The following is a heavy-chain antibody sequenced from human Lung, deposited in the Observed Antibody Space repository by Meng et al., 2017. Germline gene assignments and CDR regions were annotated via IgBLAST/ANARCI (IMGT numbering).Heavy chain of an antibody. Sequence: EVRVVESGGGLGPPGGSLRLSWSASGFTFTDQWMHWVRQGPGKGLVWVSRINRDGTKPTYADSVKGRFTISRDNAKNTLYLQMNNLRAEDTAFYYCTNDRLNHWGQGALVTVSS. V-gene: IGHV3-74*01. CDR2: INRDGTKP. J-gene: IGHJ1*01. CDR3: TNDRLNH. D-gene: IGHD1-1*01. CDR1: GFTFTDQW.